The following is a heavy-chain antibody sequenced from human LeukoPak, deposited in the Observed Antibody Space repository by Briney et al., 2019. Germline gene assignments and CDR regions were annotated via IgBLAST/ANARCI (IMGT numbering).Heavy chain of an antibody. CDR2: IRSKTYGETT. D-gene: IGHD4-17*01. J-gene: IGHJ4*02. CDR3: TREDIFRFGDYAFDS. V-gene: IGHV3-49*04. Sequence: PGGSLRLSCTTSGFTFRNYGMSWVRQAPGKGLEWVGFIRSKTYGETTEYAASVQGRFTISRDDSKSIAYLQMNSMRTEDTAVYYRTREDIFRFGDYAFDSWGQGTLVTVSS. CDR1: GFTFRNYG.